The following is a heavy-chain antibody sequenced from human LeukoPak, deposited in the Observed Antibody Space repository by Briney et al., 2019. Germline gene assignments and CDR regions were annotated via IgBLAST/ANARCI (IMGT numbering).Heavy chain of an antibody. Sequence: GGSLRLSCAASGFSFSSYWVHWVRQAPGKGLVWVSRINSDGSSTSYADSVKGRFTISRDNAKNTLYLQMNSLRAEDTAVYYCARESFELGCFDYWGQGPLVTVSS. CDR3: ARESFELGCFDY. V-gene: IGHV3-74*01. CDR1: GFSFSSYW. CDR2: INSDGSST. J-gene: IGHJ4*02. D-gene: IGHD7-27*01.